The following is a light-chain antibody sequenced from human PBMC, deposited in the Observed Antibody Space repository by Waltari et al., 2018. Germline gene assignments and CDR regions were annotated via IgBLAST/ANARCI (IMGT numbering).Light chain of an antibody. CDR1: QSVLYSSNNKND. J-gene: IGKJ1*01. CDR2: WAS. V-gene: IGKV4-1*01. CDR3: QQYYSTPRT. Sequence: DIVMTQSPDSLAVSLGERATINCKSSQSVLYSSNNKNDLAWYQQKPGQPPKLLIYWASTRESGVPDRCSGSGSGTDFTLTISSLQAEDVAVYYCQQYYSTPRTFGQGTKVEIK.